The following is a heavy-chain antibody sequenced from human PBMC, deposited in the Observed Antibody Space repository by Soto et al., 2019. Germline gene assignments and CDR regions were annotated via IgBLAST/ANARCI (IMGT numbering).Heavy chain of an antibody. J-gene: IGHJ4*02. CDR1: GFTFSSYG. CDR3: AKDLVFDISGWYTPTYYFDY. CDR2: ISYDGSNK. Sequence: QVQLVESGGGVVQPGRSLRLSCAASGFTFSSYGMHWVRQAPGKGLEWVAVISYDGSNKYYADSVKGRFTISRDNSKNTLYLQMNSLRAEDTAVYYCAKDLVFDISGWYTPTYYFDYWGQGTLVTVSS. V-gene: IGHV3-30*18. D-gene: IGHD6-19*01.